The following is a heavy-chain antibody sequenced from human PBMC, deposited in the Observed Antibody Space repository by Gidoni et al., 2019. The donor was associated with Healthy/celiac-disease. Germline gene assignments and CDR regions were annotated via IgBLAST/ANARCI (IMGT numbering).Heavy chain of an antibody. V-gene: IGHV4-34*01. CDR2: INHSGST. CDR1: GGSFRGYY. D-gene: IGHD3-22*01. Sequence: QVQLQQWGAGLLKPSDTLSLNCAVYGGSFRGYYWSWIRQPPGKGLELIGEINHSGSTNSNPSLKSRVTISVDTSKNQFSLKLSSVPAADTAVYYCARGFLDSSGYYLDYWGQGTLVTVSS. J-gene: IGHJ4*02. CDR3: ARGFLDSSGYYLDY.